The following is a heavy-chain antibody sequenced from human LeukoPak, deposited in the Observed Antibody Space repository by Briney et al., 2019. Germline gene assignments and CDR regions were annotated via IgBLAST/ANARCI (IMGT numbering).Heavy chain of an antibody. J-gene: IGHJ4*02. CDR2: LRYGGNT. CDR3: ARGEFGTGIFEY. Sequence: SESLSLTCTVSGDSITSNYWSWIRQPPGKGLEWIGYLRYGGNTNHNSSLKSRITISLDTSKTQFSLRLNSVTAADTAVYYCARGEFGTGIFEYWGQGVLVTVSS. D-gene: IGHD1-14*01. CDR1: GDSITSNY. V-gene: IGHV4-59*01.